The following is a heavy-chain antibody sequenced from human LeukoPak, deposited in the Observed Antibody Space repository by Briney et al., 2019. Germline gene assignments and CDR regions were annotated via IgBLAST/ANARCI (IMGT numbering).Heavy chain of an antibody. J-gene: IGHJ4*02. CDR1: GFTFSSYS. D-gene: IGHD3-22*01. Sequence: GGSLSLFCAASGFTFSSYSMNGVRQAPGKGLEWFLYISNSSNTIFYTDSAKSRCTISRDNAKNSLYLQMNSLRAEDTAVYYCARDHYYDSSGYYYYYFDYWGQGTLVTVSS. CDR3: ARDHYYDSSGYYYYYFDY. CDR2: ISNSSNTI. V-gene: IGHV3-48*01.